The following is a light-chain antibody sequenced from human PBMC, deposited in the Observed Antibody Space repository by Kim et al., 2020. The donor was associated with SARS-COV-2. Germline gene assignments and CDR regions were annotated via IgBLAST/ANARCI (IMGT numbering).Light chain of an antibody. CDR2: RAS. CDR1: QSISSW. CDR3: QQYNSPWT. J-gene: IGKJ1*01. V-gene: IGKV1-5*03. Sequence: DIQMTQSPSTLSASVGDRVTITCRASQSISSWLAWYQQKPGKAPKLLIYRASSLESGVPSRFSGTGSGTEFTLTISSRQPDDFATYFCQQYNSPWTFGQGTKVDIK.